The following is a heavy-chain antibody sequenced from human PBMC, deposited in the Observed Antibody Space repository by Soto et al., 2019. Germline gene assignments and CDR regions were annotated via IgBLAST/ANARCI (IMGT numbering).Heavy chain of an antibody. V-gene: IGHV3-21*01. CDR1: GFTFSSYS. CDR3: AREAPYCTNGVCYLDY. D-gene: IGHD2-8*01. CDR2: LSSSSSYI. Sequence: EVQLVESGGGLVKPGGSLRLSCAASGFTFSSYSMNWVRQAPGKGLEWVSSLSSSSSYIYYADSVKGRFTISRDNAKNSMYLQMNSLRAEDTGVYYCAREAPYCTNGVCYLDYWGQGTLVTVSS. J-gene: IGHJ4*02.